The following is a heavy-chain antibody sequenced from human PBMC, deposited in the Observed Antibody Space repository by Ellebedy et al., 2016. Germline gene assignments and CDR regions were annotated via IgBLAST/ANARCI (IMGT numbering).Heavy chain of an antibody. V-gene: IGHV6-1*01. Sequence: SQTLSLTCGISGDSISTNGVAWNWIRQSPSRGLEWLGRTYYRSKLYNDYAVSVKSRITINPDTSKEQFSLHLNSVTPEDTAVYYCVRGRVSAFDIWGQGTMVTVSS. J-gene: IGHJ3*02. CDR2: TYYRSKLYN. CDR1: GDSISTNGVA. CDR3: VRGRVSAFDI.